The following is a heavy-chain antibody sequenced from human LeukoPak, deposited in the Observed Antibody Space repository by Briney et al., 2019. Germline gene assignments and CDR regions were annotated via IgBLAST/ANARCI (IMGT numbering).Heavy chain of an antibody. CDR3: VRGGYSFAY. D-gene: IGHD5-12*01. CDR2: IKQDGSEQ. CDR1: GGSISSYY. V-gene: IGHV3-7*01. Sequence: ETLSLTCTVSGGSISSYYWSWIRQPPGKGLGWVAKIKQDGSEQYYLDSVKGRFTISRDNAKNSLYLEMNSLRADDTAVYFCVRGGYSFAYWGQGTLVTVSS. J-gene: IGHJ1*01.